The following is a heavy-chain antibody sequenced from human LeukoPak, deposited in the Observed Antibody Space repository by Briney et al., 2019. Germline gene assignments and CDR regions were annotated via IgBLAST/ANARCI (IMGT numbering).Heavy chain of an antibody. D-gene: IGHD3-22*01. CDR3: ARVGYYYDSSGYHGSDAFDI. CDR2: ISSSSSYI. J-gene: IGHJ3*02. V-gene: IGHV3-21*04. Sequence: GGSLRLSCAASGFTFSSYSMNWVRQAPGKGLEWVSSISSSSSYIYYADSVKGRFTISRDNAKNSLYLQMNSLRAEDTALYYCARVGYYYDSSGYHGSDAFDIWGQGTMVTVSS. CDR1: GFTFSSYS.